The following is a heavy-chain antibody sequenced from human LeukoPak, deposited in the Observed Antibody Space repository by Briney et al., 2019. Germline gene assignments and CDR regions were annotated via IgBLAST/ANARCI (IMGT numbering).Heavy chain of an antibody. D-gene: IGHD6-13*01. J-gene: IGHJ4*02. CDR3: ARHVIAAAGVYYFDY. CDR2: IYYSGGT. V-gene: IGHV4-39*01. Sequence: SETLSLTCTVSGGSISSSSYYWGWIRQPPGKGLEWIGSIYYSGGTYYNPSLKSRVTISVDTSKNQFSLKLSSVTAADTAVYYCARHVIAAAGVYYFDYWGQGTLVTVSS. CDR1: GGSISSSSYY.